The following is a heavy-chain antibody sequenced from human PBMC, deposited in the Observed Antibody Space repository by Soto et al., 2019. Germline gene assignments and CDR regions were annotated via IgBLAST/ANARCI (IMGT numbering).Heavy chain of an antibody. CDR1: GYTFTSYD. V-gene: IGHV1-8*01. D-gene: IGHD3-3*01. Sequence: QVQLVQSGAEVKKPGASVKVSCKASGYTFTSYDINWVRQATGQGLEWMGWMNPNSGNTGYAQKFQGRVTVTRNTSVRTAYMELSRLRSEDTAVYYCAILYDFWSGKPSYGRDVWGQGTTVTVSS. CDR3: AILYDFWSGKPSYGRDV. CDR2: MNPNSGNT. J-gene: IGHJ6*02.